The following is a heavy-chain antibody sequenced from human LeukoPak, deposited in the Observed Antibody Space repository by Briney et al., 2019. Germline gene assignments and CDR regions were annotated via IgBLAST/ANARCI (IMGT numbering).Heavy chain of an antibody. D-gene: IGHD6-6*01. V-gene: IGHV4-34*01. CDR3: ARDRFEYSSSSAAFDI. Sequence: SETLSLTCAVYGGSFSGYYWSWIRQPPGKGLEWIGEINHSGSTNYNPSLKSRVTISLDTFRNQISLKLSSVTAADTAVYYCARDRFEYSSSSAAFDIWGQGTMVTVSS. CDR2: INHSGST. J-gene: IGHJ3*02. CDR1: GGSFSGYY.